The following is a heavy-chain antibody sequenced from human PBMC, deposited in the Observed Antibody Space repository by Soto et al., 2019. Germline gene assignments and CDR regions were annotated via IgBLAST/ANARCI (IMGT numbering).Heavy chain of an antibody. CDR2: ISSDGSDK. D-gene: IGHD6-13*01. CDR1: GFTFSSYG. J-gene: IGHJ6*02. Sequence: QVQLVESGGGVVQPGRSLRLSCAASGFTFSSYGMHWVRQAPGKGLEWVAVISSDGSDKYYVDSVKGRFTISRDNSKSALYLQMNSLRAEDTAVYYCAKSLLGRAAAGRYYYYYGMDVWGQGTTVTVAS. CDR3: AKSLLGRAAAGRYYYYYGMDV. V-gene: IGHV3-30*18.